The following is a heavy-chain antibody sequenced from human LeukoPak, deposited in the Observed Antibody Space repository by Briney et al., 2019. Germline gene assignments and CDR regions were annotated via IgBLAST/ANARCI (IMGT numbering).Heavy chain of an antibody. CDR2: IYTSGST. V-gene: IGHV4-4*08. CDR1: GGSLSSYY. D-gene: IGHD3-3*01. Sequence: SDTLSLTCTVSGGSLSSYYWNWIRHPPGKGLEWIGYIYTSGSTNYNPSVMSRVTMSVDTSKNQFSLKLSSVTAADTAVYYCARHLEGWWFDPWGQGTLVTVSS. CDR3: ARHLEGWWFDP. J-gene: IGHJ5*02.